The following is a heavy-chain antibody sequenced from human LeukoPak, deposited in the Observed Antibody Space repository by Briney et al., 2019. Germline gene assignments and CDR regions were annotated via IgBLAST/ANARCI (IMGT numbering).Heavy chain of an antibody. V-gene: IGHV4-4*09. CDR1: GGSISSYY. D-gene: IGHD6-19*01. CDR3: ARQAGIAVAGTQGGDGISGFDY. Sequence: SETRSLTCTVSGGSISSYYWSWIRQPPGKGLEWIGYIYTSGSTNYNPSLKSRVTISVDTSKNQFSLKLSSVTAADTAVYYCARQAGIAVAGTQGGDGISGFDYWGQGTLVTVSS. J-gene: IGHJ4*02. CDR2: IYTSGST.